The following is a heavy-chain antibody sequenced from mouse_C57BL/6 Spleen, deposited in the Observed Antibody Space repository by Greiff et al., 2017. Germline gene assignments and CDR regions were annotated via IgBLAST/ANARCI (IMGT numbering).Heavy chain of an antibody. Sequence: QVQLQQPGAELVKPGASVKLSCKASGYTFTSYWMHWVKQRPGRGLEWIGRIDPNSGGTKYNEKFKSKATLTVDKPSSTAYMQLSSLTSEDYAVDYCARGEDDGCYVWFAYWGQGTLVTVSA. D-gene: IGHD2-3*01. CDR2: IDPNSGGT. J-gene: IGHJ3*01. CDR3: ARGEDDGCYVWFAY. V-gene: IGHV1-72*01. CDR1: GYTFTSYW.